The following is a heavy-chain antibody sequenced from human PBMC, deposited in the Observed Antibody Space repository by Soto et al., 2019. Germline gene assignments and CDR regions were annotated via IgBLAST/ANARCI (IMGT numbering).Heavy chain of an antibody. D-gene: IGHD5-18*01. CDR3: ARENSVQAWLHHFDH. CDR2: ISDDGASI. V-gene: IGHV3-48*03. CDR1: GFSFSSFA. Sequence: PGGSLRLSREASGFSFSSFAMNWVRQAPGRGLEWVSYISDDGASIYYADSLKGRFTISRDNAKNSLSLQMNNLRAEDTAVYYCARENSVQAWLHHFDHWGLGTLVTSPQ. J-gene: IGHJ4*02.